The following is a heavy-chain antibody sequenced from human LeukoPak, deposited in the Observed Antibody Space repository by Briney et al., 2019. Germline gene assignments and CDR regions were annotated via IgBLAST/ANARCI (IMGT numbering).Heavy chain of an antibody. J-gene: IGHJ3*02. Sequence: SETLSLTCTVSGGSISSSSYYWGWIRQPPGKGLEWIGRIYASGSTNYNPSLKSRVTMSVDTSKNQFSLKLSSVTAADTAVYYCASKDCGGDCSSDDAFDIWGQGTMVTVSS. CDR1: GGSISSSSYY. CDR3: ASKDCGGDCSSDDAFDI. D-gene: IGHD2-21*02. V-gene: IGHV4-39*07. CDR2: IYASGST.